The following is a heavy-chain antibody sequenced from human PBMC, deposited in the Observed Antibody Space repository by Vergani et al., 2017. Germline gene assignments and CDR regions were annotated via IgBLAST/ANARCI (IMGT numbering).Heavy chain of an antibody. V-gene: IGHV3-23*01. J-gene: IGHJ4*02. CDR3: ARRSDDTTPDLQAGYDC. Sequence: EVQLLQSGGGVIQPGGSVRLSCAASGFTFSACPMPWVRHAPGKGLEGVSAISSRYPSTYYADSVKGRFTISRDKAKNMLYLQMNSLRAEDTAVYYCARRSDDTTPDLQAGYDCWGQGTLVSVSS. CDR1: GFTFSACP. CDR2: ISSRYPST. D-gene: IGHD2-15*01.